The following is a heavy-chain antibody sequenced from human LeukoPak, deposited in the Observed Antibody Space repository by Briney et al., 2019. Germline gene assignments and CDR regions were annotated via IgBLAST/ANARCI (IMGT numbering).Heavy chain of an antibody. J-gene: IGHJ4*02. CDR2: INPNSGGT. CDR1: GYTFTGYY. Sequence: ASVKVSCKASGYTFTGYYMHWVRQAPGQGLEWMGWINPNSGGTNYAQKFQGRVTMTRDTSISTAYMELSRLRSDDTAVYYCARDTCSSTSCLGYFDYWGQGTLVTVSS. D-gene: IGHD2-2*01. CDR3: ARDTCSSTSCLGYFDY. V-gene: IGHV1-2*02.